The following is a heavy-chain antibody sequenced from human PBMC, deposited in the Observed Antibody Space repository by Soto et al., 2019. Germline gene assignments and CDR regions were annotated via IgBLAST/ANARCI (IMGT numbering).Heavy chain of an antibody. V-gene: IGHV3-9*01. CDR1: GFTFDDYA. CDR3: AKDIGSHTAGGPFDY. CDR2: ISWNSGSI. J-gene: IGHJ4*02. D-gene: IGHD3-16*01. Sequence: EVQLVESGGGLVQPGRSLRLSCAASGFTFDDYAMHWVRQAPGKGLEWVSGISWNSGSIGYADSVKGRFTISRDNAKNSLYLQMNSLRAEDTALYYCAKDIGSHTAGGPFDYWGQGTLVTVSS.